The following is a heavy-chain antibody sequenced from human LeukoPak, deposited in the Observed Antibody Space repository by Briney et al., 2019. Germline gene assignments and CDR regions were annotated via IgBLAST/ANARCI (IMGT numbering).Heavy chain of an antibody. Sequence: SQTLSLTCTVSGGLISSHYWSWIRQSPGKGLEWFGYISYSGSTNYNPSLKSRVTISVDTSKNQFSLKLTSVTAADTAVYYCARFAAVAAIYYFDYWGQGTLVTVSS. V-gene: IGHV4-59*11. D-gene: IGHD6-19*01. CDR3: ARFAAVAAIYYFDY. CDR2: ISYSGST. CDR1: GGLISSHY. J-gene: IGHJ4*02.